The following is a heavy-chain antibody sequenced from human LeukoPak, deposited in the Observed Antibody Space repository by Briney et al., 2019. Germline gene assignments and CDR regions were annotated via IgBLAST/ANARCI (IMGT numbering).Heavy chain of an antibody. D-gene: IGHD2-2*01. Sequence: ASVKVSCKASGYTFTNFGTHWVRQAPGQGLEWMGWINNYYRKTNYAQKFQGRVTMTTDTSTSTVYMEMRSLISDDTAVYYCAREVPGHAFDIWGQGTMVTVSS. CDR3: AREVPGHAFDI. CDR2: INNYYRKT. CDR1: GYTFTNFG. V-gene: IGHV1-18*01. J-gene: IGHJ3*02.